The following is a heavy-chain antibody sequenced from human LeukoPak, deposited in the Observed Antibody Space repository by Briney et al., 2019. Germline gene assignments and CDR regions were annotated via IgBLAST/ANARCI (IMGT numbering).Heavy chain of an antibody. D-gene: IGHD5-12*01. CDR2: ISGYNENT. J-gene: IGHJ4*02. CDR3: ARVGRTIVATMAY. V-gene: IGHV1-18*01. CDR1: GYTFTSYG. Sequence: ASVKVSCTASGYTFTSYGISGVRQAPGQGLEWIGWISGYNENTDYAQKFQGRVTMTTDTSTSTAYMELRNLRSDDTAVYYCARVGRTIVATMAYWGQGTLVTVSS.